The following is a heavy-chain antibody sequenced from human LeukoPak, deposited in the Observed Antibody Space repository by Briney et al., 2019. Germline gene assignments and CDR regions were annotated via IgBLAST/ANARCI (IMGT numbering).Heavy chain of an antibody. D-gene: IGHD3-22*01. CDR3: ARGLYYYDSSGYRSYYYYMDV. J-gene: IGHJ6*03. Sequence: ASVKVSCKASGYTFTTYYINWVRQAPGQGLEWMGIINPSVGNTIYAQQFQGRVTMTRNTSISTAYMELSSLRSEDTAVYYCARGLYYYDSSGYRSYYYYMDVWGKGTTVTISS. V-gene: IGHV1-46*01. CDR2: INPSVGNT. CDR1: GYTFTTYY.